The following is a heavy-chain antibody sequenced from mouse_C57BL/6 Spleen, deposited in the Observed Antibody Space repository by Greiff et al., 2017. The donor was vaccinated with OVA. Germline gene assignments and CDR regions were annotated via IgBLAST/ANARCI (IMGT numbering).Heavy chain of an antibody. Sequence: QVQLQQPGAELVKPGASVKLSCKASGYTFTSYWMHWVKQRPGQGLEWIGMIHPNSGSTNYNEKFKSKATLTVDKSSSTAYMPLSSLTSEDSAVYYCARVYYSNLWYFDGWGTGTTVTVSS. J-gene: IGHJ1*03. CDR3: ARVYYSNLWYFDG. D-gene: IGHD2-5*01. CDR1: GYTFTSYW. V-gene: IGHV1-64*01. CDR2: IHPNSGST.